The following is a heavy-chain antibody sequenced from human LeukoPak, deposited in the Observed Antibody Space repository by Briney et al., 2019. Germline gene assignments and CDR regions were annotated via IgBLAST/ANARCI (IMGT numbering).Heavy chain of an antibody. CDR2: IYSGGRT. CDR1: GFXVSNNY. D-gene: IGHD6-19*01. J-gene: IGHJ5*01. CDR3: ARGTDTSGWLDC. V-gene: IGHV3-66*01. Sequence: GGSLRLSCAASGFXVSNNYITWVRQAPGKGLEWVSVIYSGGRTYYGDSVKGRFTISRDNSKNTLYLQMNSLRAEDTAVYYCARGTDTSGWLDCWGQGTLVTVSS.